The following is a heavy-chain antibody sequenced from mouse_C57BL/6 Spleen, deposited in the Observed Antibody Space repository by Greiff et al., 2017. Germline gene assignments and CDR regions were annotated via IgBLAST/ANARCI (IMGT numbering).Heavy chain of an antibody. D-gene: IGHD1-1*01. CDR3: ARDGTSGSSSLFDY. CDR2: IYPGSGST. J-gene: IGHJ2*01. V-gene: IGHV1-55*01. CDR1: GYTFTSYW. Sequence: QVQLQQPGAELVKPGASVQMSCKASGYTFTSYWITWVKQRPGQGLEWIGDIYPGSGSTNYNEKFKSKATLTVDTSSSTAYMQLSSLTSEDSAVYYCARDGTSGSSSLFDYWGQGTTLTVSS.